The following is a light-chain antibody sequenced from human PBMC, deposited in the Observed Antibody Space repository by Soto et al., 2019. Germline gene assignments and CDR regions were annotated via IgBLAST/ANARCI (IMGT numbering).Light chain of an antibody. CDR1: KXDIGVYAF. CDR3: KSYAGSNTYV. CDR2: EVV. V-gene: IGLV2-8*01. Sequence: QSVLTQPPSASGSPGQSLTISCTGTKXDIGVYAFVSWYQHHPGKAPRLIIYEVVQRPSGVPDRFSGSKSGNTASLTVSGLQAADEADYFCKSYAGSNTYVFGSGTKV. J-gene: IGLJ1*01.